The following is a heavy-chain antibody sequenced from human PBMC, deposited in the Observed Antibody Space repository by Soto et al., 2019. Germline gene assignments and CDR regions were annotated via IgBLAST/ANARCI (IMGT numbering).Heavy chain of an antibody. CDR2: IIPIFGTA. CDR1: GGTFSSYA. CDR3: ARGEGAAAGTGTPLDY. Sequence: QVQLVQSGAELKKPGSSVKVSCKASGGTFSSYAISWVRQAPGQGLEWMGGIIPIFGTANYAQKFQGRVTITADESTSTAYMELSSLRYEDTAVYYCARGEGAAAGTGTPLDYWGQGTLVTVSS. V-gene: IGHV1-69*01. D-gene: IGHD6-13*01. J-gene: IGHJ4*02.